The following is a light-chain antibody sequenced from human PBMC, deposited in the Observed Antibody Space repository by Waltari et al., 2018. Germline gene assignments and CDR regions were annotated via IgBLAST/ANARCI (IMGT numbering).Light chain of an antibody. CDR3: MQALQTSIT. Sequence: EIVLTQSPLSLPVTLGEPASISCTSSQSLLHSNGYAYQDWYGQRPGLPPRLLIYFGSYRASGVPDRFSGSGSVTDFTLKISKVEAEDVGVYYCMQALQTSITFGQGTRLEIK. CDR1: QSLLHSNGYAY. J-gene: IGKJ5*01. V-gene: IGKV2-28*01. CDR2: FGS.